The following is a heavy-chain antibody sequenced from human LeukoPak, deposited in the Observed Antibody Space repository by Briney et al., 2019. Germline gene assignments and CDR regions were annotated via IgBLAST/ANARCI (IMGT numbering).Heavy chain of an antibody. D-gene: IGHD6-19*01. Sequence: ASVKVSCKASAYTFTDYYIHWVRQAPGQGLEWMGWINPDNGDTDYAQKFQGRVTMTTDTSTSTAYMELRSLRSDDTAVYYCATQVAGTGEFDYWGQGTLVTVSS. CDR1: AYTFTDYY. V-gene: IGHV1-2*02. J-gene: IGHJ4*02. CDR2: INPDNGDT. CDR3: ATQVAGTGEFDY.